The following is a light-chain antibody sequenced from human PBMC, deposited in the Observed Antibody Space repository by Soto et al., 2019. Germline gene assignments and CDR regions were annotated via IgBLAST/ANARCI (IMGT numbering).Light chain of an antibody. J-gene: IGLJ1*01. CDR1: SSSVGSNA. V-gene: IGLV1-44*01. CDR2: SNN. Sequence: QSVLTQTPSASGTPGQRVTISCSGSSSSVGSNAVNWYQQLPGTAPKVLIYSNNQRPAGVPDRFSGSKAGPSASLAISGLQSGGEADYDCATWDDSLNSYVFGTGTKVTVL. CDR3: ATWDDSLNSYV.